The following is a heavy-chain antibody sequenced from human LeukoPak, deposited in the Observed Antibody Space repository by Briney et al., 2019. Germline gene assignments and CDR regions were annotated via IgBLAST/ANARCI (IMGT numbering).Heavy chain of an antibody. CDR2: ISYDGSNK. CDR1: GFTFGSYA. Sequence: GGSLRLSCAASGFTFGSYAMHWVRQAPGKGLEWVAVISYDGSNKYYADSVKGRFTISRDNSKNTLYLQMNSLRAEDTAVYYCASGSSGLTGVDYWGQGTLVTVSS. J-gene: IGHJ4*02. D-gene: IGHD3-9*01. V-gene: IGHV3-30*04. CDR3: ASGSSGLTGVDY.